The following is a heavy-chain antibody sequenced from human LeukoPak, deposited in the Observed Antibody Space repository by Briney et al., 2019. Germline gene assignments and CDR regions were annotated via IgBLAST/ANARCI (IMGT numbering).Heavy chain of an antibody. J-gene: IGHJ4*02. CDR3: ARGGYSYGWDFDY. CDR1: GGSISSYY. CDR2: IYYSGST. D-gene: IGHD5-18*01. Sequence: SEALSLTCTVSGGSISSYYWSWIRQPPGKGLEWIGYIYYSGSTNYNPSLKSRVTISVDTSKNQFSLKLSSVTAADTAVYYCARGGYSYGWDFDYWGQGTLVTVSS. V-gene: IGHV4-59*01.